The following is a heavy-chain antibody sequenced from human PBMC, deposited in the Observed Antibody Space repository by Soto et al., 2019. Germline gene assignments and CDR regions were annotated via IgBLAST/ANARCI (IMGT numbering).Heavy chain of an antibody. CDR3: ARVGITIFGVVSDYNGMDV. D-gene: IGHD3-3*01. Sequence: SEPLSLTRSVSFYSISLGYYCGWIRHPPSKLLDLIGSIYHSGNTYYNPSLKSRVTISVDRSKNQFSLKLSSVTAADTAVYYCARVGITIFGVVSDYNGMDVWGQGTTVTVSS. CDR2: IYHSGNT. CDR1: FYSISLGYY. J-gene: IGHJ6*02. V-gene: IGHV4-38-2*02.